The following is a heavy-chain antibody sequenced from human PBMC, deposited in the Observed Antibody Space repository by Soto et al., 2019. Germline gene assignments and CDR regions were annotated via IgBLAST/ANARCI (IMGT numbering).Heavy chain of an antibody. CDR2: INAGNGNT. CDR1: GYTFTSYA. D-gene: IGHD6-6*01. CDR3: VRAGGSSSGNYYYYYYMDV. V-gene: IGHV1-3*01. J-gene: IGHJ6*03. Sequence: ASVKVSCKASGYTFTSYAMHWVRQAPGQRLEWMGWINAGNGNTKYSQKFQGRVTITRDTSASTAYMELSSLRSEETAVYYCVRAGGSSSGNYYYYYYMDVWGKGTRFTVSS.